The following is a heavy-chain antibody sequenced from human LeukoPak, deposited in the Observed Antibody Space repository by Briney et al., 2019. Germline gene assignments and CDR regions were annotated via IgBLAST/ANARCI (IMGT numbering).Heavy chain of an antibody. Sequence: QPGGSLRLSCAASGFSFGCYAMTWVRQAPGKGLEWVSSITYNGAATYYLDSVKARFTISRDNSRSTLYLQMDSLTAEDTALYYCAKDGLYFDGSTHIYYFDSWGQGTLVAVSS. J-gene: IGHJ4*02. D-gene: IGHD3-9*01. CDR2: ITYNGAAT. V-gene: IGHV3-23*01. CDR3: AKDGLYFDGSTHIYYFDS. CDR1: GFSFGCYA.